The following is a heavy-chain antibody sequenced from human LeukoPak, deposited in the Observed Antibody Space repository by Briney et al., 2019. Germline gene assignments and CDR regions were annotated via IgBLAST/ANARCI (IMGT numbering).Heavy chain of an antibody. CDR3: AKIRDCTNGVCPEWFDP. CDR1: GFTFSSYA. V-gene: IGHV3-23*01. J-gene: IGHJ5*02. CDR2: ISVSGGST. Sequence: GGSLRLSCAASGFTFSSYAMSWVRQAPGKGLEWVSVISVSGGSTYYADSVKGRFTISRDNSKDTLYLQMNSLRAEDTAVYYCAKIRDCTNGVCPEWFDPWGQGTLVTVSS. D-gene: IGHD2-8*01.